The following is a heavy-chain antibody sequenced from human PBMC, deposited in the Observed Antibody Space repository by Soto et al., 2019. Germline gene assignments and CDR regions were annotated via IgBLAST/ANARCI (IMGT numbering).Heavy chain of an antibody. D-gene: IGHD6-13*01. CDR2: IYHSGST. CDR3: ARCVAAAGPIDH. J-gene: IGHJ4*02. Sequence: QVQLQESGPGLVKPSGTLSLTCAGSGVPISSSNWWSWVRQPPGKGLGWFGEIYHSGSTNYNPSLKRRVTISVDKSKNQFSLKLTSLTAADTAVYYCARCVAAAGPIDHWGQGTLVTVSS. CDR1: GVPISSSNW. V-gene: IGHV4-4*02.